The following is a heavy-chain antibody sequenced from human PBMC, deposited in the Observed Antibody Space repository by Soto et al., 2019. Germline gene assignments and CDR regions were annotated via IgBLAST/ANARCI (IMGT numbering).Heavy chain of an antibody. CDR2: IYYSGST. Sequence: PWETLSLTCTVSGGSISSYYWSWIRQPPGKGLEWIGYIYYSGSTNYNPSLKSRVTISVDTSKNQFSLKLSSVTAADTAVYYCARHQTYYDFTPGGSWFDPWGQGTLVTVSS. CDR3: ARHQTYYDFTPGGSWFDP. CDR1: GGSISSYY. D-gene: IGHD3-3*01. V-gene: IGHV4-59*08. J-gene: IGHJ5*02.